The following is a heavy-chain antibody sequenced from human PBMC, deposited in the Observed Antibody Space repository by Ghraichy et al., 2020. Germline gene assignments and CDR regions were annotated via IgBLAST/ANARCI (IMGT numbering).Heavy chain of an antibody. V-gene: IGHV1-18*01. CDR3: ARGVNWLDP. CDR2: INPKSGNT. Sequence: ASVKVSCKASGYSFISYGINWVRQAPGQGLEWMGWINPKSGNTQYAQKFQGRVIMTTETSTDTAYMELRSLRFDDTAVYYCARGVNWLDPWGQGTLVTVSS. CDR1: GYSFISYG. J-gene: IGHJ5*02.